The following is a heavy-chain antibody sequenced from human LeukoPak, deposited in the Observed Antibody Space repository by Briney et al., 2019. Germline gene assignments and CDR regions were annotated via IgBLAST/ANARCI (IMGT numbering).Heavy chain of an antibody. CDR1: GGSISSSSYY. CDR2: IYYSGST. V-gene: IGHV4-39*01. J-gene: IGHJ4*02. Sequence: SETLSLTCTVSGGSISSSSYYWGWLRQPPGKGREWIGSIYYSGSTYYNPSLKSRVTISVDTSKNQFSLKMSSVTAADTAVYYCARQARDYGSGSYLDYWGQGTLVTVSS. D-gene: IGHD3-10*01. CDR3: ARQARDYGSGSYLDY.